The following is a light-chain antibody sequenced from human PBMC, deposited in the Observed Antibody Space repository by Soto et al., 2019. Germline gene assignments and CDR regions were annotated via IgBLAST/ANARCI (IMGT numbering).Light chain of an antibody. CDR3: QQYGRSPPSST. CDR1: QRVSSGY. J-gene: IGKJ5*01. V-gene: IGKV3-20*01. CDR2: GAS. Sequence: PGERATLSCRASQRVSSGYLAWYQQKPGQAPRLLIYGASNRATDIPDRFSGRGSGTDFTPTISRLEPEEFAGYYCQQYGRSPPSSTFGQGTRLEIK.